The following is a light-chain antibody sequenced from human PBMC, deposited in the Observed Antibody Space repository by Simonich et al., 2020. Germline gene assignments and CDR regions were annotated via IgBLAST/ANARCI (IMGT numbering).Light chain of an antibody. V-gene: IGKV4-1*01. Sequence: DIVMTQSPDSLAVSLGERATINCKSSQSFLYSSNNKNYLAWYQQKPGPPLKLPIYWESTRESGVPDRFSGSGSGTDFTLTISSLQAEDVAVYYCQQYYSTPLTFGGGTKVEIK. CDR3: QQYYSTPLT. J-gene: IGKJ4*01. CDR1: QSFLYSSNNKNY. CDR2: WES.